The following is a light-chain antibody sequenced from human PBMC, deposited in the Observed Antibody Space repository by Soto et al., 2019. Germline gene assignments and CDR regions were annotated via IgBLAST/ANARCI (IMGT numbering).Light chain of an antibody. CDR3: SSFTSTSTYV. V-gene: IGLV2-14*01. J-gene: IGLJ1*01. CDR1: SSNIGSNY. Sequence: QSVLTQPPSASGTPGQRVTISCSGSSSNIGSNYVYWYQQHPGKAPKLLIYVVSGRPSGVSGVSDRFSGSKSGNTASLTISGLQAEDEADYYCSSFTSTSTYVFGTGTKLTVL. CDR2: VVS.